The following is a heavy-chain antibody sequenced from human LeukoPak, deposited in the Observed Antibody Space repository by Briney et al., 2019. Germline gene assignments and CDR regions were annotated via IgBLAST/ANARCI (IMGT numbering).Heavy chain of an antibody. Sequence: PGGSLRLSCAASGFTFSSSAMNWVRQAPGKGLEWVSTISRSGDRTYYADSVKGRFTISRDNSKNTLYLQMNSLRAEDTAVYYCARGPSGYHNTGGQGTLVTVSS. CDR2: ISRSGDRT. CDR3: ARGPSGYHNT. J-gene: IGHJ4*02. V-gene: IGHV3-23*01. CDR1: GFTFSSSA. D-gene: IGHD5-12*01.